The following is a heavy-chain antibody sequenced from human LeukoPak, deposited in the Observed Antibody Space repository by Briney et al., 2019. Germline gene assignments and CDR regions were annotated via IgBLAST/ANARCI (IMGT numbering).Heavy chain of an antibody. CDR2: IYYSGST. D-gene: IGHD5-12*01. CDR3: ARTYSGYDFNFDY. J-gene: IGHJ4*02. V-gene: IGHV4-59*08. CDR1: GGSISSYY. Sequence: SETLSLTCTVSGGSISSYYWSWIRQPPGKGLEWIGYIYYSGSTNYNPSLKSRVTISVDTSKNQFSLKLSSVTAADTAVYYCARTYSGYDFNFDYWGQGTLVTVPS.